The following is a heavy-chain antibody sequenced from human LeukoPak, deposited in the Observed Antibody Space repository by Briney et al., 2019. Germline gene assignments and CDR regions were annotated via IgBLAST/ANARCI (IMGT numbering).Heavy chain of an antibody. D-gene: IGHD1-26*01. J-gene: IGHJ4*02. CDR2: ISGSGDTT. Sequence: GGSLRPSCAASGFTFSSYAINWVRQAPGKGLEWVSFISGSGDTTYYADSVKGRFTISRDNSKNTLYLQMNSLRAEDTAVYYCAKSRGESRGASNYWGQGTLVTVSS. CDR3: AKSRGESRGASNY. V-gene: IGHV3-23*01. CDR1: GFTFSSYA.